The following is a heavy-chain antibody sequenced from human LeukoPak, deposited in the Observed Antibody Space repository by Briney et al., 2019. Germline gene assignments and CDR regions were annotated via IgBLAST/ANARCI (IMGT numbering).Heavy chain of an antibody. CDR2: ITKYDGRV. D-gene: IGHD2-2*01. CDR1: GFGVHTFA. CDR3: ARSREYQLLFDY. J-gene: IGHJ4*02. Sequence: GGSLRLSCAVSGFGVHTFAMSWVRLAPGKGLEWLASITKYDGRVYYADSVRGRFTISRDTSQNELYLQMNSLRAEDTAVYYCARSREYQLLFDYWGQGTLVTVSS. V-gene: IGHV3-23*01.